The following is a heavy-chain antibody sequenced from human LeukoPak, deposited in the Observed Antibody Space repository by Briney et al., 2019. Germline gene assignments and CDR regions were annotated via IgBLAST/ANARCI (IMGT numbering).Heavy chain of an antibody. CDR3: ARGDYFDSSAYYSLDY. CDR1: GFTFSSYA. Sequence: GRPLRLSCAVSGFTFSSYAMHWVHQGPGKGLEWVAIISSDGNERYYADSVRGRFTIFRDNSKNTLYLQMNSLRAEDTAVYYCARGDYFDSSAYYSLDYWGQGTLVTVSS. V-gene: IGHV3-30*01. J-gene: IGHJ4*02. CDR2: ISSDGNER. D-gene: IGHD3-22*01.